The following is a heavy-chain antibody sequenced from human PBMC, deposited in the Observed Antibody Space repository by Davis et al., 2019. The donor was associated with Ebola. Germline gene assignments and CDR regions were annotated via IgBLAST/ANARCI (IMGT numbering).Heavy chain of an antibody. CDR3: ARLDSSPYRTYYYYYGMDV. D-gene: IGHD4-11*01. Sequence: GESLKISCKGSGYSFTSYWIGWVRQMPGKGLEWMGIIYPGDSDTRYSPSFQGQVTISADKSISTAYLQWSSLKASDTAMYYCARLDSSPYRTYYYYYGMDVWGQGTTVTVSS. V-gene: IGHV5-51*01. CDR2: IYPGDSDT. CDR1: GYSFTSYW. J-gene: IGHJ6*02.